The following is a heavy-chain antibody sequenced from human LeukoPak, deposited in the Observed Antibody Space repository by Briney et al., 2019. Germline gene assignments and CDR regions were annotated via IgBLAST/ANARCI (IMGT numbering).Heavy chain of an antibody. J-gene: IGHJ6*03. V-gene: IGHV3-23*01. D-gene: IGHD1-14*01. Sequence: GGSLRLSCAASGFTFPSYAMNWVRQAPGKGLEWVSGIGAGGGRTKIVDSVKGRFTISRDNSKNTLFLQMDSLRPDDTAIYYCARADGDHLFYYYMDVWGKGTTVTVSS. CDR1: GFTFPSYA. CDR2: IGAGGGRT. CDR3: ARADGDHLFYYYMDV.